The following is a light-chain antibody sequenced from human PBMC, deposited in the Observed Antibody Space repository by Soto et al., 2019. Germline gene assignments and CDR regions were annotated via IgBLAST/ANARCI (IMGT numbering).Light chain of an antibody. CDR1: QSLSSNF. J-gene: IGKJ5*01. CDR2: ATS. CDR3: HQRNT. Sequence: EIVLTQSPGTLSFSPGERATLSCTASQSLSSNFLAWYQQKPGQAPRLLIFATSRRATDIPDRFSGSGSGTDFTLAIRRLEPEDFALYFCHQRNTFGQGTRLEIK. V-gene: IGKV3D-20*02.